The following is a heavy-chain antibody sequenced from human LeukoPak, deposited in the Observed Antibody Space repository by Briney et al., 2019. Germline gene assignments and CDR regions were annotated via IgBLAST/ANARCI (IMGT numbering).Heavy chain of an antibody. CDR1: GYSISSGYY. D-gene: IGHD2-15*01. J-gene: IGHJ4*02. CDR3: ARAIVVVAAINFDY. V-gene: IGHV4-38-2*01. CDR2: IYHSGSS. Sequence: PSETLSLTCAVSGYSISSGYYWGWIRQPPGKGLEWIGSIYHSGSSYYNPSLKSRVTISVDTSKNQFSLKLSSVTAADTAVYYCARAIVVVAAINFDYWGQGTLVTVSS.